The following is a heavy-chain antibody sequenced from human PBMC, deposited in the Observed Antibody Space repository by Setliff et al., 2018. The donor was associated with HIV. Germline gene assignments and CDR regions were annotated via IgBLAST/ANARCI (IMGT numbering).Heavy chain of an antibody. V-gene: IGHV4-39*07. CDR1: GGSISDSRYY. J-gene: IGHJ6*03. Sequence: PSETLSLTCTVSGGSISDSRYYWGWIRQPPGKGLEWIGNIYYSGSTYYNPSLKSRVTISVDTSKNQFSLQLNSVTAADTAVYFCARGRKRDGYNFYYYYMDVWDKGTTVTVSS. CDR2: IYYSGST. CDR3: ARGRKRDGYNFYYYYMDV. D-gene: IGHD5-12*01.